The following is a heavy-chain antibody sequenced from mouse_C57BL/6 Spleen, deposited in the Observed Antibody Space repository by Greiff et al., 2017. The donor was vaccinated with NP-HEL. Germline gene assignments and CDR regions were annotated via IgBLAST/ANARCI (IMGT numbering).Heavy chain of an antibody. CDR3: ARSLQWELRGDYAMDY. J-gene: IGHJ4*01. Sequence: VQLQESGPELVKPGASVKISCKASGYSFTSYYIHWVKQRPGQGLEWIGWIYPGSGNTKYNEKFKGKATLTADTSSSTAYMQLSSLTSEDSAVYYCARSLQWELRGDYAMDYWGQGTSVTVSS. V-gene: IGHV1-66*01. CDR1: GYSFTSYY. CDR2: IYPGSGNT. D-gene: IGHD6-2*01.